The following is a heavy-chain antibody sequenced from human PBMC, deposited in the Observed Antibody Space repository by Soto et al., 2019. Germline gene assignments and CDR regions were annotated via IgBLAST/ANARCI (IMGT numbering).Heavy chain of an antibody. J-gene: IGHJ4*02. CDR1: GDSISSNNYY. D-gene: IGHD3-9*01. V-gene: IGHV4-39*01. CDR2: IYYSGST. Sequence: SETLSLTCTVSGDSISSNNYYWGWIRQSPGKGLEWIGSIYYSGSTYYNPSLKSRVTISVDTSKNQFSLKLSSVTAADTAVYYCARLYNNGWLFDYWGQGTLVTVSS. CDR3: ARLYNNGWLFDY.